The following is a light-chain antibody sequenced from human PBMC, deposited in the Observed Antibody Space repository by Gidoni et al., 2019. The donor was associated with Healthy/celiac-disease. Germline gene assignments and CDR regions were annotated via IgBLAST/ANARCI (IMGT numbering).Light chain of an antibody. CDR3: YSTDSSGNRYV. CDR1: ALTKKY. Sequence: SYELTQPPSVSVSPGQTARITCSGDALTKKYAYWYQQKSGQAPVLVIYEDSKRPSGSPERFSGSSSGTMATLTISGAQVEDEADYYCYSTDSSGNRYVFGTGTKVTVL. V-gene: IGLV3-10*01. J-gene: IGLJ1*01. CDR2: EDS.